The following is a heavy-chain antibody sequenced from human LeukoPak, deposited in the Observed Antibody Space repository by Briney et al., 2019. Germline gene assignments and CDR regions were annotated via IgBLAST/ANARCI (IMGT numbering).Heavy chain of an antibody. D-gene: IGHD5-18*01. CDR3: ARQPARGYSYGFLRSYYYYGMDV. CDR1: GYSFTSYW. Sequence: RGESLKISCKGSGYSFTSYWIGWVRQMPGKGLEWMGIIYPGDSDTRYSPSFQGQVTISADKSISTAYLQWSSLKASDTAMYYCARQPARGYSYGFLRSYYYYGMDVWGQGTTVTVSS. V-gene: IGHV5-51*01. CDR2: IYPGDSDT. J-gene: IGHJ6*02.